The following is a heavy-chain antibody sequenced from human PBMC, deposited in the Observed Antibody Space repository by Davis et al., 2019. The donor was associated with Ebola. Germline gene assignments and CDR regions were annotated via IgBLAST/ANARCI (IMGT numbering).Heavy chain of an antibody. Sequence: GGSLRLSCAASGFTFSSYAMSWVRQAPGKGLEWVSAISGSGGSTYYADSVKGRFTISRDNSKNTLYLQMNSLRDEDTAVYYCARDRNHYYYYYGMDVWGQGTTVTVSS. J-gene: IGHJ6*02. V-gene: IGHV3-23*01. CDR3: ARDRNHYYYYYGMDV. CDR2: ISGSGGST. D-gene: IGHD1-14*01. CDR1: GFTFSSYA.